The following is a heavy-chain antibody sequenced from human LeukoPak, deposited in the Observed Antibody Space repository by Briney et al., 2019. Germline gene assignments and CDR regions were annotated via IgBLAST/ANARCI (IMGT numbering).Heavy chain of an antibody. CDR1: GFTFSSYW. J-gene: IGHJ5*02. D-gene: IGHD2-15*01. CDR2: ISYDGSNK. Sequence: GGSLRLSCAASGFTFSSYWMSWVRQAPGKGLEWVAVISYDGSNKYYADSVKGRFTISRDNSKNTLYLQMNSLRAEDTAVYYCARAVVTLGGYCSGGSCYNWFDPWGQGTLVTVSS. CDR3: ARAVVTLGGYCSGGSCYNWFDP. V-gene: IGHV3-30*01.